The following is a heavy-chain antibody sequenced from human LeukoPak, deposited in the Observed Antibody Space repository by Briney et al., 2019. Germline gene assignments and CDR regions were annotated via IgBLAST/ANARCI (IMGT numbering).Heavy chain of an antibody. J-gene: IGHJ4*02. CDR3: ARGIAAADLDY. V-gene: IGHV3-48*03. CDR2: ISSSGSTI. D-gene: IGHD6-13*01. Sequence: PGGSLRLSCAASGFTFSSYAMHWVRQAPGKGLEWVSYISSSGSTIYYADSVKGRFTISRDNAKNSLYLQMNSLRAEDTAVYYCARGIAAADLDYWGQGTLVTVSS. CDR1: GFTFSSYA.